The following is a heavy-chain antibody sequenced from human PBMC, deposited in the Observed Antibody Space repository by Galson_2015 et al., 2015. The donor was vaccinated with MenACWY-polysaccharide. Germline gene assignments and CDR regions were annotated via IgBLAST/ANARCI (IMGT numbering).Heavy chain of an antibody. CDR3: ARDRITGDSRWEFDY. D-gene: IGHD7-27*01. Sequence: SLRLSCAASGVTFNRFSMSWVRQAPMKGLEWVSGIVATGGDTHYADPVKGRFSISRDTSKNTLFLQMNSLRAEDTAIYYCARDRITGDSRWEFDYWGQGILVTVSA. J-gene: IGHJ4*02. CDR1: GVTFNRFS. V-gene: IGHV3-23*01. CDR2: IVATGGDT.